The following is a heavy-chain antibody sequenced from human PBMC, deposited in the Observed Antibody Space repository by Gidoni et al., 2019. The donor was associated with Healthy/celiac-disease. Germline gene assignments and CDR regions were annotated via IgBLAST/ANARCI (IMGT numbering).Heavy chain of an antibody. CDR2: IYYSGST. CDR1: GGSISSSSYY. V-gene: IGHV4-39*01. CDR3: ARQYSYGPNWFDP. D-gene: IGHD5-18*01. Sequence: QLQLQESGPGLVKPSETLSLTCTFSGGSISSSSYYWGWIRQPPGKGLEWIGSIYYSGSTYYNPSLKSRVTISVDTSKNQFSLKLSSVTAADTAVYYCARQYSYGPNWFDPWGQGTLVTVSS. J-gene: IGHJ5*02.